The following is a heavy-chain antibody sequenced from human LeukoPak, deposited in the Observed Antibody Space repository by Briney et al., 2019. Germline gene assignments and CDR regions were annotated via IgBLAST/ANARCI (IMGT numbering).Heavy chain of an antibody. J-gene: IGHJ4*02. CDR3: ARQYGSGSSYTPVVDL. Sequence: PSETLSLPCTVSGGSISSSSAYWGWTRQPPGKGLEWIGSICYSGCTYYNPSLKSRVTISVDMSKNQFSLKLNSLTAADTAVYYCARQYGSGSSYTPVVDLWGQGTLVTVSS. CDR2: ICYSGCT. D-gene: IGHD3-10*01. V-gene: IGHV4-39*01. CDR1: GGSISSSSAY.